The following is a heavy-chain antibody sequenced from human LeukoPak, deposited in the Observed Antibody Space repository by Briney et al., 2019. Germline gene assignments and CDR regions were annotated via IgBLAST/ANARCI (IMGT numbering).Heavy chain of an antibody. CDR1: GFTFSSYG. CDR2: IWYDGSNK. J-gene: IGHJ3*02. V-gene: IGHV3-33*01. Sequence: GRSLRLSCAASGFTFSSYGMHWVRQAPGKGLEWVAVIWYDGSNKYYADSVKGRFTISRDNSKNTLYLQMNSLRAEDTAVYYCARESAPDAFDIWGQGTMVTVSS. CDR3: ARESAPDAFDI.